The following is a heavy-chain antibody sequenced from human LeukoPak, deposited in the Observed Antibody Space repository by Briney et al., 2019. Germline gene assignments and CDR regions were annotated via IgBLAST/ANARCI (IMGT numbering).Heavy chain of an antibody. CDR2: ISYDGSNE. CDR3: AKDLGVTMVRGVIDY. D-gene: IGHD3-10*01. CDR1: GFTFSTYG. J-gene: IGHJ4*02. V-gene: IGHV3-30*18. Sequence: GGSLRLSCAASGFTFSTYGTHWVRQAPGKGLEWVAVISYDGSNEYYADSVKGRFTISRDNSKNTLYLQMNSLRAEDTAVYYCAKDLGVTMVRGVIDYWGQGTLVTVSS.